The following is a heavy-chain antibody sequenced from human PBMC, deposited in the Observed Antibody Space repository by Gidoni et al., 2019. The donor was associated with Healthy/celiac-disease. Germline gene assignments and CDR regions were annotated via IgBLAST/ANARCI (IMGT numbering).Heavy chain of an antibody. D-gene: IGHD3-22*01. CDR1: GFTFRSYA. J-gene: IGHJ4*02. CDR2: ISGSGGST. V-gene: IGHV3-23*01. CDR3: AKEGDDSSGYFPHLFDY. Sequence: EVQLLEPGGGLVQPGGSLRLSCAASGFTFRSYAMSWVRQAPGKGLEWVSAISGSGGSTYYADSVKGRFTISRDNSKNTLYLQMNSLRAEDTAVYYCAKEGDDSSGYFPHLFDYWGQGTLVTVSS.